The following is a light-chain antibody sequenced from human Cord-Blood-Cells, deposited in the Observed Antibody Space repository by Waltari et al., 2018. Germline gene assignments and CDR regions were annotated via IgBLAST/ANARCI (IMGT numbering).Light chain of an antibody. CDR2: WAS. CDR1: QSVLYSSHNKNY. Sequence: DIVMTQSPDSLAVSLGERATINCTSSQSVLYSSHNKNYLAWYQQKPGQPPKLLIYWASTRETGVPDRFSGSGSGTHFTLTISSLQAEDVAVYYCQQYYSTPFTFGPGTKVDIK. J-gene: IGKJ3*01. CDR3: QQYYSTPFT. V-gene: IGKV4-1*01.